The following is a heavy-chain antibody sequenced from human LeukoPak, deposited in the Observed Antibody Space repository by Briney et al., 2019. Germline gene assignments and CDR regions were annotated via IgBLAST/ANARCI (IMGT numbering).Heavy chain of an antibody. Sequence: GGSLRLSCTASGFTFGDYAMSWFRQAPGKGLEWVGFIRSKAYGGTTEYAASVKGRFTISRDDSKSIAYLQMNSLKTEDTAVYYCTRDKFFATIGPGHKYYYDSSGYYYYGMDVWGQGTTVTVSS. V-gene: IGHV3-49*03. CDR3: TRDKFFATIGPGHKYYYDSSGYYYYGMDV. CDR1: GFTFGDYA. J-gene: IGHJ6*02. D-gene: IGHD3-22*01. CDR2: IRSKAYGGTT.